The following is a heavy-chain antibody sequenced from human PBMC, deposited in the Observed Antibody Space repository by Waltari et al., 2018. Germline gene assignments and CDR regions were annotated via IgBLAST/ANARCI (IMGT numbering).Heavy chain of an antibody. D-gene: IGHD5-12*01. J-gene: IGHJ4*02. V-gene: IGHV3-53*01. Sequence: EVQLVESGGGLIQPGGSLRLSFAASGLTVSSHSLSWVRQAPGKGLEWVSIIYSGGSTYYADSVKGRFTISRDNSKNTLYLQMNSLRAEDTAVYYCARAVRGYYFDYWGQGTLVTVSS. CDR1: GLTVSSHS. CDR3: ARAVRGYYFDY. CDR2: IYSGGST.